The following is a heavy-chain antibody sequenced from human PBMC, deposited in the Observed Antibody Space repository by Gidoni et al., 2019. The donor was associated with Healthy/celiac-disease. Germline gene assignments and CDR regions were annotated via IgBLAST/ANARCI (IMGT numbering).Heavy chain of an antibody. V-gene: IGHV1-69*06. D-gene: IGHD3-9*01. CDR1: GGTFSSYA. CDR3: ARDYDILTGPRGDAFDI. Sequence: QVQLVQSGAEVTKPGSSVKVSCKASGGTFSSYAISWVRQAPGPGLEWMGGIIPIFGTANYAQKFQGRVTITADKSTSTAYMELSSLRSEDTAVYYCARDYDILTGPRGDAFDIWGQGTMVTVSS. J-gene: IGHJ3*02. CDR2: IIPIFGTA.